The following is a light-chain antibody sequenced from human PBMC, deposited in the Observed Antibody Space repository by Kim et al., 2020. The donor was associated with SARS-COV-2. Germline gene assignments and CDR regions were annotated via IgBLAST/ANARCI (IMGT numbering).Light chain of an antibody. Sequence: KIKCNGHSLRRYYASWYQQKPEQAPVLVIYDKNNRPSGIPDRFSGSSSGDTASLTITGAQAADEADYYCNSRDRDSSGNLYVFGTGTKVTVL. J-gene: IGLJ1*01. CDR2: DKN. CDR3: NSRDRDSSGNLYV. V-gene: IGLV3-19*01. CDR1: SLRRYY.